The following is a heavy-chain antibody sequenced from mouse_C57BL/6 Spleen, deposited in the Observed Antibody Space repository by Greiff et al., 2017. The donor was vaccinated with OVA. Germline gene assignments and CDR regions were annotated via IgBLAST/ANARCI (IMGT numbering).Heavy chain of an antibody. CDR1: GYSITSGYY. V-gene: IGHV3-6*01. Sequence: EVQLQQSGPGLVKPSQSLSLTCSVTGYSITSGYYWNWIRQFPGNKLEWMGYISYDGSNNYNPSLKNRISITRDTSKNQFFLKLNSVTTEDTATYYCARDYDGGNFDYWGQGTTLTVSS. CDR3: ARDYDGGNFDY. J-gene: IGHJ2*01. CDR2: ISYDGSN. D-gene: IGHD2-12*01.